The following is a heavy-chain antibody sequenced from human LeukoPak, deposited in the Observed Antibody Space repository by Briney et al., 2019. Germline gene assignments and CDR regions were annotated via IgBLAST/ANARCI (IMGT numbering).Heavy chain of an antibody. J-gene: IGHJ4*02. V-gene: IGHV4-39*07. CDR2: IYYSGST. D-gene: IGHD1-26*01. Sequence: SETLSLTCTVSGGSISSSSYYWGWIRQPPGKGLEWIGSIYYSGSTYYNPSLKSRVTISVDTSKSQFSLNLRSVTAADTAVYYCASGRAFHEYWGQGTLVTVSS. CDR1: GGSISSSSYY. CDR3: ASGRAFHEY.